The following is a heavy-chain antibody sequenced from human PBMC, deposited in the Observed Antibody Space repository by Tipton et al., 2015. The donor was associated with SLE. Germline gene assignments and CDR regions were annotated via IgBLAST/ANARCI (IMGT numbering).Heavy chain of an antibody. V-gene: IGHV4-59*01. CDR2: IYYSGST. D-gene: IGHD1-26*01. J-gene: IGHJ2*01. Sequence: GLVKPSETLSLTCAVYGGSFSGYYWSWIRQPPGKGLEWIGYIYYSGSTNYNPSLKSRVTISVDTSKNQFSLKLSSVTAADTAVYYCAREGELLIGYFDLWGRGTLVTVSS. CDR1: GGSFSGYY. CDR3: AREGELLIGYFDL.